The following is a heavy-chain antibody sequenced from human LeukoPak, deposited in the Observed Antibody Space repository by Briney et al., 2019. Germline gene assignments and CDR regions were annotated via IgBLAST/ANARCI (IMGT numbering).Heavy chain of an antibody. CDR1: GFARGSLW. Sequence: GGSPRLFCPASGFARGSLWVHWVSQAPGEGLVWVSIINTEGTDTRYADSVRGRFTISRDNAKNTLYLQMNGLRAEDTAVYYCRRDVGLRLDVWGQGPTVTVSS. CDR3: RRDVGLRLDV. V-gene: IGHV3-74*01. J-gene: IGHJ6*02. CDR2: INTEGTDT.